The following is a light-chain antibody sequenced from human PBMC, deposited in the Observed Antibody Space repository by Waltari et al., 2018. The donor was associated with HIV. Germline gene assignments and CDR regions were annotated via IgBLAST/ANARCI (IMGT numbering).Light chain of an antibody. CDR3: QQRSNWPPSIT. CDR2: DAS. V-gene: IGKV3-11*01. Sequence: DIVLTQSPATLSLSPGERATLSCRASQSMSNFLAWYQQKPGQAPRLLMYDASNRATGIPGRFSGSGSGTDFTLTISSLEPEDFAVYYCQQRSNWPPSITFGQGTRLEI. J-gene: IGKJ5*01. CDR1: QSMSNF.